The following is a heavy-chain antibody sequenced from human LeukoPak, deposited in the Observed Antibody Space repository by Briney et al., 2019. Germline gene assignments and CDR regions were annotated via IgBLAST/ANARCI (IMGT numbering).Heavy chain of an antibody. CDR2: ISSSGSTI. V-gene: IGHV3-48*04. CDR1: GFTFSSYS. CDR3: SRGMTTLDY. Sequence: GGSLRLSCAASGFTFSSYSMNWVHQAPGKGLEWVSYISSSGSTIYYADSVRGRFTISRDNAKNSLYLQMNSLRAEDTAVYYCSRGMTTLDYWGQGTLVTVSS. D-gene: IGHD4-17*01. J-gene: IGHJ4*02.